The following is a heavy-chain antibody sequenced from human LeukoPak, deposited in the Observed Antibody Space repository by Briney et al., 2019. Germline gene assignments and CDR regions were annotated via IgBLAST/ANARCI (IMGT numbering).Heavy chain of an antibody. CDR1: GGSVTTYH. Sequence: SETLSLTCTVSGGSVTTYHGSWIRQPPGKGLEWIGYIYYSGSINYNPSLNSRVTISLDTSKNEFSLKLRSVTAADTAVYYCERYPGASGDSYYFDYWGQGTRVTVSS. D-gene: IGHD4-17*01. V-gene: IGHV4-59*02. J-gene: IGHJ4*02. CDR3: ERYPGASGDSYYFDY. CDR2: IYYSGSI.